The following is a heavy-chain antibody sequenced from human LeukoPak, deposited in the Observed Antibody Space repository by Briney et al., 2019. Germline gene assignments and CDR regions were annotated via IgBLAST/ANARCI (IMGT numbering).Heavy chain of an antibody. D-gene: IGHD3-10*01. CDR3: ARDQHYYGSGRTFDY. Sequence: SQTLSLTCAISGDSVSSKGAAWNWVRQSPSRGLEWLGRTYYRSKWFNDYAVSLKSRITINPDTSKNQFSLQLNSVTPEDTAVYYCARDQHYYGSGRTFDYWGQGTLVTVSS. CDR1: GDSVSSKGAA. CDR2: TYYRSKWFN. J-gene: IGHJ4*02. V-gene: IGHV6-1*01.